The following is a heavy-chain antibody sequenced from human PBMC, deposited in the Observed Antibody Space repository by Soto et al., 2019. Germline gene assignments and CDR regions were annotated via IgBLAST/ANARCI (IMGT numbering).Heavy chain of an antibody. CDR3: ARGNPAQDYGDYGY. CDR2: ISAYNGNT. J-gene: IGHJ4*02. CDR1: GYTFTSYG. Sequence: GASAKVSCKASGYTFTSYGISWVRQAPGQGLEWMGWISAYNGNTNYAQKLQGRVTMTTDTSTSTAYMELRSLRSDDTAVYYCARGNPAQDYGDYGYWGQGTLVTVSS. V-gene: IGHV1-18*01. D-gene: IGHD4-17*01.